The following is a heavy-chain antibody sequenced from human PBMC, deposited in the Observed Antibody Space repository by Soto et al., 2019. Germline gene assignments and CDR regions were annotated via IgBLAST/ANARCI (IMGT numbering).Heavy chain of an antibody. CDR1: EFNFIDFY. J-gene: IGHJ6*02. D-gene: IGHD6-25*01. CDR3: ARGSGVRGMNV. Sequence: GVPQRHSYTAAEFNFIDFYRSWIRQAPGKGLEWVAYISGTDPYMKYADAVRGRFTISRDNAKNSVYLQMNSLRDDDTAVYYCARGSGVRGMNVWGQGTTVTVSS. CDR2: ISGTDPYM. V-gene: IGHV3-11*06.